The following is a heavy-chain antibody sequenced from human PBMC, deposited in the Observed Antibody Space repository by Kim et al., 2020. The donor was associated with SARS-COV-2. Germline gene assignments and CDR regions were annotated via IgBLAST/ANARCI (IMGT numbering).Heavy chain of an antibody. CDR1: GFTFSSYW. D-gene: IGHD6-19*01. Sequence: GGSLRLSCAASGFTFSSYWMHWVRQPPGKGLVWVSRINSDGSSTTYADSVKVRFTISRDNAKNTLYLQMNSLRAEDTGVYYCAGAGAHSSGWYGYYYYYGMDVWGQGTTVTVSS. J-gene: IGHJ6*02. V-gene: IGHV3-74*01. CDR2: INSDGSST. CDR3: AGAGAHSSGWYGYYYYYGMDV.